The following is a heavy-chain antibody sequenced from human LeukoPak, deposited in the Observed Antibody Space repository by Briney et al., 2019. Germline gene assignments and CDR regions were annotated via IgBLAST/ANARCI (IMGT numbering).Heavy chain of an antibody. D-gene: IGHD3-3*01. CDR3: ARDPTTFGVVIVPDY. J-gene: IGHJ4*02. CDR1: GFTFCSYG. CDR2: IKQDESEK. Sequence: GGSLRLSCAASGFTFCSYGMHWVRQAPGKGLEWVAKIKQDESEKYYVDSVKGRFTISRDNAKNSLYLQMNSLRAEDTAVYYCARDPTTFGVVIVPDYWGQGTLVTVSS. V-gene: IGHV3-7*01.